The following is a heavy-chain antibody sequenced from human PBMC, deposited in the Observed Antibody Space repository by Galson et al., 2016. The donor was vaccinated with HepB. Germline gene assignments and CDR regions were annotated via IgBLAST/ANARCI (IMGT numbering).Heavy chain of an antibody. J-gene: IGHJ4*02. CDR1: GGSISSGNW. CDR3: ARGRVSIDY. V-gene: IGHV4-4*02. D-gene: IGHD6-6*01. CDR2: IYHTGSR. Sequence: SETLSLTCAVSGGSISSGNWWTWVRQPPGKGLEWIGEIYHTGSRTYNPSLKSRVSMSEDRSNNHFSLKLISVTAADTAVYYCARGRVSIDYWGQGALVTVSS.